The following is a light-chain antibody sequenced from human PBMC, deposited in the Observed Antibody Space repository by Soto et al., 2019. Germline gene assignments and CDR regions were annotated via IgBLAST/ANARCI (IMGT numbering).Light chain of an antibody. CDR3: QRYGSSPYT. Sequence: EIVLTQSPGTLSLSPGERATLSCRASQSVSSSYLAWYQQKPGQAPRLLIYGASIRATGIPDRFSGNGSGKDFSLTISRLEPEDFAVYYCQRYGSSPYTFGQGTKLEIK. J-gene: IGKJ2*01. CDR1: QSVSSSY. V-gene: IGKV3-20*01. CDR2: GAS.